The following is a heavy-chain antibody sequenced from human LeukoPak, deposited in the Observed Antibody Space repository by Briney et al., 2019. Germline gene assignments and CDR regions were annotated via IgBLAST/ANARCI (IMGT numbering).Heavy chain of an antibody. CDR2: ISSCSSYI. CDR3: ARQTYYVSSGYYSPY. Sequence: GGTLSLSCAASGFTFSSDSMNWVRQAPGKGQEWVSSISSCSSYIYYADSVQGRFTISRDNAKNSLYLLMNSLRAEDTAVYYCARQTYYVSSGYYSPYWGQGTLVTVSS. J-gene: IGHJ4*02. V-gene: IGHV3-21*01. CDR1: GFTFSSDS. D-gene: IGHD3-22*01.